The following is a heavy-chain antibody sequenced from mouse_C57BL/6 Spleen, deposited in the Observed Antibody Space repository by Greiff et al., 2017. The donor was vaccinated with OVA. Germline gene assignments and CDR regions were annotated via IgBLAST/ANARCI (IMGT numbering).Heavy chain of an antibody. J-gene: IGHJ1*03. CDR2: ISYDGSN. D-gene: IGHD2-10*02. Sequence: ESGPGLVKPSQSLSLTCSVTGYSITSGYYWNWIRQFPGNKLEWMGYISYDGSNNYNPSLKNRISITRDTSKNQFFLKLNSVTTEDTATYYCARGLEGYWYFDVWGTGTTVTVSS. CDR3: ARGLEGYWYFDV. V-gene: IGHV3-6*01. CDR1: GYSITSGYY.